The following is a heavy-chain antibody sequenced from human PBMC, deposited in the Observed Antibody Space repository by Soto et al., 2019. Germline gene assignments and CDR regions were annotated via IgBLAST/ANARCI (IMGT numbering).Heavy chain of an antibody. V-gene: IGHV3-72*01. CDR2: SRYKADNSSP. CDR3: ICWLWGIGH. Sequence: EVQLVESGGGLVQPGGSLRLSCAVSGFDFRHHHMDWVRQAPGKGLEWVGRSRYKADNSSPDYAASAKGRFTISRDDSKSTLNLQMSSLRTDDAAVFYCICWLWGIGHWGQGTLVTVSP. CDR1: GFDFRHHH. D-gene: IGHD3-16*01. J-gene: IGHJ4*02.